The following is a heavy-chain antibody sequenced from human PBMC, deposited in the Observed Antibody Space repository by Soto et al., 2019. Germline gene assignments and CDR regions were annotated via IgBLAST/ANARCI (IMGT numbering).Heavy chain of an antibody. CDR3: AKDIYSGSYYPQFDY. V-gene: IGHV3-30*18. CDR1: GFTFSSYG. CDR2: ISYDGSNK. J-gene: IGHJ4*02. Sequence: QLGGSLRLSCAASGFTFSSYGMHWVRQAPGKGLEWVAVISYDGSNKYYADSVKGRFTISRDNSKNTLYLQMNSLRAEDTAVYYCAKDIYSGSYYPQFDYWGQGTLVTVSS. D-gene: IGHD1-26*01.